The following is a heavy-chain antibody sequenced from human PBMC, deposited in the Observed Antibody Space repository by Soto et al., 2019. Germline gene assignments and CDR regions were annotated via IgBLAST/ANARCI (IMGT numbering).Heavy chain of an antibody. Sequence: PGGPLRLSCAASGFNFSNAWMNWVRQAPGKGLEWVGRIKSKTDGGTTDYAAPVKGRFTISRDDSKNTLYLQMNSLKTEDTAVYYCTTDTSSSSSEDYYYGMDVWGQGTTVTVSS. D-gene: IGHD6-6*01. J-gene: IGHJ6*02. CDR1: GFNFSNAW. V-gene: IGHV3-15*07. CDR3: TTDTSSSSSEDYYYGMDV. CDR2: IKSKTDGGTT.